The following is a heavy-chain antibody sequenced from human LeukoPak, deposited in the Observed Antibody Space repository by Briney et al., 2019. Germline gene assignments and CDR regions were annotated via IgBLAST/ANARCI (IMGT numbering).Heavy chain of an antibody. CDR2: MYHSGST. V-gene: IGHV4-4*02. CDR1: GGSVSSRDW. Sequence: SGTLSLTCAVSGGSVSSRDWWSWVRQAPGKGLEWIGEMYHSGSTNYNPSLKSRVTISVDKSKNQFSLKLTSVTAADTAVYYCTREVGRAAGYNWFDPWGQGTLVTVSS. CDR3: TREVGRAAGYNWFDP. J-gene: IGHJ5*02. D-gene: IGHD2-15*01.